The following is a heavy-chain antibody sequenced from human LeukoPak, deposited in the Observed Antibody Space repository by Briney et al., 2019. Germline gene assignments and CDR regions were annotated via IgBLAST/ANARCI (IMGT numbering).Heavy chain of an antibody. V-gene: IGHV4-31*03. CDR2: IYYSGST. J-gene: IGHJ5*02. CDR1: GGSISSGGYY. Sequence: SETLSLTCTVSGGSISSGGYYWSWIRQHPGKGLEWIGYIYYSGSTYYNPSLKSRVTISVDTSKNQFSLKLSSVTAADTAVYYCARGAVAANNWFDPWGQGTLVTVSS. CDR3: ARGAVAANNWFDP. D-gene: IGHD6-19*01.